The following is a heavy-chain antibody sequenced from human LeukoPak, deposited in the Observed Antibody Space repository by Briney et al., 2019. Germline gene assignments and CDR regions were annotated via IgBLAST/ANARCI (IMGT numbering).Heavy chain of an antibody. V-gene: IGHV1-46*01. CDR2: IDPSGGST. CDR3: ATRLDSSSGGFDY. J-gene: IGHJ4*02. Sequence: ASVKVSCKASGYTFTSYGISWVRQAPGQGLEWMGTIDPSGGSTSYAQKFQGRVTMTRDTSTSTVYMELSSLRSEDTAVYYCATRLDSSSGGFDYWGQGTLVTVSS. D-gene: IGHD3-22*01. CDR1: GYTFTSYG.